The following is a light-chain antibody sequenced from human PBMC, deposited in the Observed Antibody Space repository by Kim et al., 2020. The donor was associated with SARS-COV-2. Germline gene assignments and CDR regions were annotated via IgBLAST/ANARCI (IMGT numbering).Light chain of an antibody. V-gene: IGLV4-60*03. CDR3: ETWDSNTRV. CDR2: LEGSGSH. Sequence: AVKLTCTLSSGHSSYIIAWHQQQPGKAPRYLMKLEGSGSHNKGSGVPDRFSGSSSGADRYLTISNLQSEDEADYYCETWDSNTRVFGGGTQLTVL. J-gene: IGLJ3*02. CDR1: SGHSSYI.